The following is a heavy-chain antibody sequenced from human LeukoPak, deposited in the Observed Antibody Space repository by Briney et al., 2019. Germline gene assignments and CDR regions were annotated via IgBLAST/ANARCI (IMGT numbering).Heavy chain of an antibody. CDR2: ISAYNGNT. V-gene: IGHV1-18*01. J-gene: IGHJ4*02. Sequence: GASVKVSCKASGGTFSSYAISWVRQAPGQGLEWMGWISAYNGNTNYAQKFQGRVTMTRDTSTSTVYMELSSLRSEDTAVYYCARCHRGGSCRWGQGTLVTVSS. D-gene: IGHD2-15*01. CDR3: ARCHRGGSCR. CDR1: GGTFSSYA.